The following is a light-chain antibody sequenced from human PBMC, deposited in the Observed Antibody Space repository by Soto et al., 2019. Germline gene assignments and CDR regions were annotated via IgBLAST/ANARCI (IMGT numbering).Light chain of an antibody. Sequence: DIQMTQSPSSLSASVGDRVTITCRASQSISSYLNWYQQKPGKAPKLLIYAASSLQSGVPSRFSGSGSGTDFTLPISSLQPEDFATYYCQHYNSYSEAFGQGTQVELQ. CDR2: AAS. V-gene: IGKV1-39*01. CDR1: QSISSY. CDR3: QHYNSYSEA. J-gene: IGKJ1*01.